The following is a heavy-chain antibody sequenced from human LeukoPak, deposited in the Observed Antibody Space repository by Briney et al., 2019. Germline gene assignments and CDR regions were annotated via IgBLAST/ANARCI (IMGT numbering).Heavy chain of an antibody. J-gene: IGHJ4*02. V-gene: IGHV3-30-3*01. CDR3: ARETCSSTSCHVDY. CDR1: GFTFSSYA. Sequence: PGGSLRLSCAASGFTFSSYAMHWVRQAPGKGLEWVAVISYDGSNKYYADSVKGRFTISRDNSKNTLYLQMNSLRAEDTAVYYCARETCSSTSCHVDYWGQGTLVTVSS. D-gene: IGHD2-2*01. CDR2: ISYDGSNK.